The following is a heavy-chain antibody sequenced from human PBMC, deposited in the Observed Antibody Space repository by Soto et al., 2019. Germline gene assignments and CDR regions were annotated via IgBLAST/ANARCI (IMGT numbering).Heavy chain of an antibody. V-gene: IGHV1-8*01. CDR3: ARGPRRRFLEWLLQYFDY. D-gene: IGHD3-3*01. CDR1: GYTFTSYD. J-gene: IGHJ4*02. Sequence: ASVKVSCKASGYTFTSYDINWVRQATGQGLEWMGWMNPNSGNTGYAQKFQGRVTMTRNTSISTAYMELSSLRSGDTAVYYCARGPRRRFLEWLLQYFDYWGQGTLVTVSS. CDR2: MNPNSGNT.